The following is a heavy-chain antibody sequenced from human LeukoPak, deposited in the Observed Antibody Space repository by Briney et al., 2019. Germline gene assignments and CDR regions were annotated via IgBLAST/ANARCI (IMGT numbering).Heavy chain of an antibody. CDR1: GGTFSSYA. CDR3: AREGYCSGGSCYPGYYYYMDV. Sequence: SVKVSCKASGGTFSSYAISWVRQAPGQGLEWMGRIIPIFGTANYAQKFQGRGTITTDESTSTAYMELSSLRSEDTAVYYCAREGYCSGGSCYPGYYYYMDVWGKGTTVTVSS. CDR2: IIPIFGTA. D-gene: IGHD2-15*01. V-gene: IGHV1-69*05. J-gene: IGHJ6*03.